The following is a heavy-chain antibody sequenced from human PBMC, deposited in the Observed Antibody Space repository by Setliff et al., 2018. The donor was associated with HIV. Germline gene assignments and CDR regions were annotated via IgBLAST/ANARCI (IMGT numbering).Heavy chain of an antibody. Sequence: SETLSLTCTVSGGSISSSSYYWGWIRQPPGKGLEWIGRSYDSGSTYYNPSLKSRVTISVDTSKNQLSLKLSSVTGADTAVYYCAREKRSGFSSGWTNWFDPWGQGTLVTVSS. CDR1: GGSISSSSYY. D-gene: IGHD6-19*01. CDR3: AREKRSGFSSGWTNWFDP. J-gene: IGHJ5*02. V-gene: IGHV4-39*07. CDR2: SYDSGST.